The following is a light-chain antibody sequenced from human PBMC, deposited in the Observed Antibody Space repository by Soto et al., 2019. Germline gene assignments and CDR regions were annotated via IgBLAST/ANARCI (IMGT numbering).Light chain of an antibody. CDR1: ISNIESNT. Sequence: QSVLTQPPSASWTPGQRFTISCSFIISNIESNTVTWYQQLPGTAPKLVIYSNYDRPSGVPDRFSGSTSGTSASLVIRGLQSEDEADYYCAAWDDILNGYVFGGGTKVNV. V-gene: IGLV1-44*01. CDR2: SNY. J-gene: IGLJ1*01. CDR3: AAWDDILNGYV.